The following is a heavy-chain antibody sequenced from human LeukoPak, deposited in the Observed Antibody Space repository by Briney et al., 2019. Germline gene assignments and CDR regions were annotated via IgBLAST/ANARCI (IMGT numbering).Heavy chain of an antibody. CDR2: IYYSGST. CDR1: GGSISSGDYY. J-gene: IGHJ4*02. V-gene: IGHV4-30-4*01. Sequence: PSETLSLTCTVSGGSISSGDYYWSWIRQPPGKGLEWIGYIYYSGSTYYNPSLKSRVTISVDTSKNQFSLKLSSVTAADTAVYYCARDRDDYDLGHFDSWGQGTLVTV. CDR3: ARDRDDYDLGHFDS. D-gene: IGHD3-3*01.